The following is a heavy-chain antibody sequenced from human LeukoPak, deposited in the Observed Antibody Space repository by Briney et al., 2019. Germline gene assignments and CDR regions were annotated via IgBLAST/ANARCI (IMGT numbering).Heavy chain of an antibody. J-gene: IGHJ4*02. Sequence: GGSLRLSCAASGLTFSDYYMSWIRQAPGKGLEWVSYISSSGSTIYYADSVKGRFTISRDNAKNSLYLQMNSLRAEDTAVYYCARDPSGSKYYDILAYYFDYWGQGTLVTVSS. CDR1: GLTFSDYY. CDR3: ARDPSGSKYYDILAYYFDY. CDR2: ISSSGSTI. V-gene: IGHV3-11*01. D-gene: IGHD3-9*01.